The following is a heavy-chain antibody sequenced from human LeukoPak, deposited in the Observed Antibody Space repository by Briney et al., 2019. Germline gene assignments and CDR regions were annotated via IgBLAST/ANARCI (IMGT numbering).Heavy chain of an antibody. CDR2: INHSGST. CDR1: GGSFSGYY. V-gene: IGHV4-34*01. J-gene: IGHJ3*02. Sequence: SETLSLTCAVYGGSFSGYYWSWIRQPPGKGLEWIGEINHSGSTNYNPSLKSRVTISVDTSKNQFSLKLSSVTAADTAVYYCARVDYDYVWGSYRYTAFDILGQGTMVTVSS. CDR3: ARVDYDYVWGSYRYTAFDI. D-gene: IGHD3-16*02.